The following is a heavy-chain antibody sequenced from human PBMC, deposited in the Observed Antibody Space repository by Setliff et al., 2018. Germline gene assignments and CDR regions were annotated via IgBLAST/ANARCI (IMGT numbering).Heavy chain of an antibody. V-gene: IGHV4-59*01. J-gene: IGHJ4*02. CDR2: IYYSGST. Sequence: SETLSLTCTVSGGSISSYYWSWIRQPPGKRLEWIGYIYYSGSTNYNPSLESRVTISVDTSKNQFSLRLNSATAADTAVYYCARLSPRVVPAAIIDYWGQGTLVTVSS. CDR3: ARLSPRVVPAAIIDY. D-gene: IGHD2-2*01. CDR1: GGSISSYY.